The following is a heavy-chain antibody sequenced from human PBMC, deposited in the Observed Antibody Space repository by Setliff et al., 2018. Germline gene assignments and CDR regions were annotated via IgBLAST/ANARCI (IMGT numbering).Heavy chain of an antibody. D-gene: IGHD3-9*01. CDR1: GGSISSSSYY. V-gene: IGHV4-39*01. CDR2: IYYSGST. J-gene: IGHJ3*02. Sequence: SETLSLTCTVSGGSISSSSYYWGWIRQPPGKGLEWIGSIYYSGSTYYNPSLRGRVTISVDTSKNQFSLKLSSVTAADTAVYYCARHFPWGYFDWLSYHDAFDIWGQGTMVTVSS. CDR3: ARHFPWGYFDWLSYHDAFDI.